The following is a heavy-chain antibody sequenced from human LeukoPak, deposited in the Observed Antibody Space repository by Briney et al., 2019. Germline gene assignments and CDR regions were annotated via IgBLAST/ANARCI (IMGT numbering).Heavy chain of an antibody. J-gene: IGHJ4*02. V-gene: IGHV1-69*05. D-gene: IGHD3-22*01. CDR2: IIPIFGTA. CDR1: GGTFSSYA. CDR3: ARGGGIYYDSSGSFDY. Sequence: SVKVSCKASGGTFSSYAISWVRQAPGQGLEWMGGIIPIFGTANYAQKFQGRVTITTDESTSTAYMELSSLRSEDTAVYYYARGGGIYYDSSGSFDYWGQGTLVTVSS.